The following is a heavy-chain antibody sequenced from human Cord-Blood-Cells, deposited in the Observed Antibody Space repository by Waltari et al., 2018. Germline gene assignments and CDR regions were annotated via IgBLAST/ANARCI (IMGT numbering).Heavy chain of an antibody. Sequence: QVQLVQSGAEVKKPGASVKVSCKASGYTFTSYAMHWVRQAPGQRLEWMGWINAGNGNTNYSQKFQVRVTINRETSASTAYMELSSLRSEDTAVYYCARDGWFDYWGQGTLVTVSS. V-gene: IGHV1-3*01. CDR2: INAGNGNT. CDR1: GYTFTSYA. D-gene: IGHD6-19*01. CDR3: ARDGWFDY. J-gene: IGHJ4*02.